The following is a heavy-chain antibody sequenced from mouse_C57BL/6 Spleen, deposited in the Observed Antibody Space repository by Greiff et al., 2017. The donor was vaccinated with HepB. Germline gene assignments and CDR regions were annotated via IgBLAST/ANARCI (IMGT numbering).Heavy chain of an antibody. CDR2: IYPGDGDT. D-gene: IGHD1-1*01. Sequence: VQLQQSGAELVKPGASVKISCKASGYAFSSYWMNWVKQRPGKGLEWIGQIYPGDGDTNYNGKFKGKATLTADKSSSTAYMQLSSLTSEDSAVYFCTRTRDYYGSYWYFDVWGTGTTVTVSS. V-gene: IGHV1-80*01. J-gene: IGHJ1*03. CDR1: GYAFSSYW. CDR3: TRTRDYYGSYWYFDV.